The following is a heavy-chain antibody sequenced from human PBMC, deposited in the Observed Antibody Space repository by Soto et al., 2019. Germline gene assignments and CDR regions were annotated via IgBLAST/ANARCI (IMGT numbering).Heavy chain of an antibody. CDR2: IIPILGIA. V-gene: IGHV1-69*02. J-gene: IGHJ5*02. D-gene: IGHD3-3*01. CDR1: GGTFSSYT. Sequence: SVKVSCKASGGTFSSYTIIWVRQAPGQGLEWMGRIIPILGIANYAQKFQGRVTITADKSTSTAYMELSSLRSEDTAVYYCARGTRVTIFGVVDNWFDPWGQGTLVTVSS. CDR3: ARGTRVTIFGVVDNWFDP.